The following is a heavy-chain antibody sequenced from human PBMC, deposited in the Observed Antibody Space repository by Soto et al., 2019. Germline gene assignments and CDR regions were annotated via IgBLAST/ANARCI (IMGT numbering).Heavy chain of an antibody. CDR3: ARARDEDACDI. Sequence: GGSLRLSCAASGFTFSSYWMSWVRQAPGKGLEWVANIKKDGSEKYYVDSVKGRFTISRDNAKNSLYLQMNSLRAEDTAVYYCARARDEDACDIWGKGIMVTVS. V-gene: IGHV3-7*01. D-gene: IGHD3-10*01. J-gene: IGHJ3*02. CDR1: GFTFSSYW. CDR2: IKKDGSEK.